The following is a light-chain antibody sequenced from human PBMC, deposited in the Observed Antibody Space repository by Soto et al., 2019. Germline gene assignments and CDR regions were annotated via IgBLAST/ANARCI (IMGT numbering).Light chain of an antibody. Sequence: EIVLTQSPGTLSLSPGERASLSCRASQSVSSNYLAWFQQKPGQAPRLLISGASSRTTGVPDRFSGSGSGTDFTLTISRLEPEDFAVYYCQQYGSSPQTFGQGTKVDIK. CDR1: QSVSSNY. V-gene: IGKV3-20*01. J-gene: IGKJ1*01. CDR2: GAS. CDR3: QQYGSSPQT.